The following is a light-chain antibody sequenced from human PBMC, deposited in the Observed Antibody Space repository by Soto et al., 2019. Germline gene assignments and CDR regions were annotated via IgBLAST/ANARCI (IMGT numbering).Light chain of an antibody. J-gene: IGKJ3*01. Sequence: EVVLTQPPATLSLSPGEVATRSCRASQSIGNYLAWYQQKPGQAPRLLIYATSNRATGIPARFSGSGSGTDFTLTISSLEPEDFAVYYCQQRSSWPFTFGPGTKVDIK. V-gene: IGKV3-11*01. CDR2: ATS. CDR1: QSIGNY. CDR3: QQRSSWPFT.